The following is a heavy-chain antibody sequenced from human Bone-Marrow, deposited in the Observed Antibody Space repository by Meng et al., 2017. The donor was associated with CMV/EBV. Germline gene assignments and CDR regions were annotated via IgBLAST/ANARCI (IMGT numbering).Heavy chain of an antibody. CDR2: IRSKANSYAT. J-gene: IGHJ4*02. D-gene: IGHD5-12*01. CDR1: GFTFSGSA. Sequence: GESLKISCAASGFTFSGSAMHWVRQASGKGLEWVGRIRSKANSYATAYAASVKGRFTISRDDSKNTAHLQMNSLKVEDTAIYYCTRDIGGVGAYWGQGTLVTVSS. CDR3: TRDIGGVGAY. V-gene: IGHV3-73*01.